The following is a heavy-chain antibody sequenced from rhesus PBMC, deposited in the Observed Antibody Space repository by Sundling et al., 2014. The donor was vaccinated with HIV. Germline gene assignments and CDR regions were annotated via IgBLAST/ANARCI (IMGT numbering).Heavy chain of an antibody. J-gene: IGHJ6*01. D-gene: IGHD3-3*01. CDR2: ISGSGGST. V-gene: IGHV4-99*02. CDR3: AREANIWTGYSEDALDS. CDR1: GGSFSGYY. Sequence: QVQLQESGPGLVKPSETLSLTCAVSGGSFSGYYWGWIRQPPGKGLEYIGYISGSGGSTNYNPSLKSRVTISKDTSKNQFSLKLSSVTASDTAVYYCAREANIWTGYSEDALDSWGQGVAVTVSS.